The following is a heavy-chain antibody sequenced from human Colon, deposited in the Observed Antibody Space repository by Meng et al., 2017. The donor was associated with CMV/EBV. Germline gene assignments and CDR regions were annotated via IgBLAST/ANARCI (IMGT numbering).Heavy chain of an antibody. V-gene: IGHV1-2*02. Sequence: ASVKVSCKASGYSFTGYYMHWVRQAPGQGLEWMGWINPNSGATNYAQKFQGRVTMTRDTSISTAYLELSSLGSDDTAVFYCARAKSTFYASGTFGFWGQGTLVTVS. CDR1: GYSFTGYY. CDR2: INPNSGAT. CDR3: ARAKSTFYASGTFGF. J-gene: IGHJ4*02. D-gene: IGHD3-10*01.